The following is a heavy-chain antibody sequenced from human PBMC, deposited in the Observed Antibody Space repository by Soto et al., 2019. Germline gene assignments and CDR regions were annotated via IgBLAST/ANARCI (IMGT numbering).Heavy chain of an antibody. CDR1: GGAMNSSSYC. D-gene: IGHD2-2*02. CDR3: ARVTVVAPAAIRWFDP. CDR2: IYHSGSS. Sequence: SXTLSLACSVSGGAMNSSSYCWVWIRQPPGKGLEWIGSIYHSGSSYYNPSLKSRVTISVETSKNLFSLKLSSVTAADTAVYYCARVTVVAPAAIRWFDPWAQGTLVTVSS. V-gene: IGHV4-39*01. J-gene: IGHJ5*02.